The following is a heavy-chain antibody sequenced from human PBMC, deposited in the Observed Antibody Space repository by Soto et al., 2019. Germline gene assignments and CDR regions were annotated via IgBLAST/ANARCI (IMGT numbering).Heavy chain of an antibody. V-gene: IGHV4-34*01. Sequence: SETLSLTCGAYDGSFSPSFCSWIRQPPGKGLEWIGYMYHSGSTYYNPSLKSRVTISIDRSKNQFSLKLSSVTAADTAVYYCARVPDYWGQGMLVTVSS. CDR2: MYHSGST. CDR3: ARVPDY. D-gene: IGHD2-2*01. J-gene: IGHJ4*02. CDR1: DGSFSPSF.